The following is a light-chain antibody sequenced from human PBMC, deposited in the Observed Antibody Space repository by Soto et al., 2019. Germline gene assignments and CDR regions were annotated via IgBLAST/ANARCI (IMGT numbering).Light chain of an antibody. J-gene: IGKJ2*01. CDR2: KVS. V-gene: IGKV2-30*01. CDR1: QSLVYTDGNTY. Sequence: DVVMTQSPLSLPVTLGQPATISCRCSQSLVYTDGNTYLNWFQQRPGQSPRRLIYKVSNRDSGVPDRFSGSGSGTDFTLKISRVDAEDVGVYYCMQATHSPRTFGQGTKLEIK. CDR3: MQATHSPRT.